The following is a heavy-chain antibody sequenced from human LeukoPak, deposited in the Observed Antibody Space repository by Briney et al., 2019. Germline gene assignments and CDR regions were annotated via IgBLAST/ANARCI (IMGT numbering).Heavy chain of an antibody. CDR2: TTSPVGHI. V-gene: IGHV3-21*01. CDR3: TRGGLMSIADH. CDR1: GFTFSTYS. Sequence: EGSLRLSCAASGFTFSTYSMNWVRQAPGKGLEWVSSTTSPVGHIYYADSLKGRITISRDNARNTLYLQMNSLRVEDTAVYSCTRGGLMSIADHWGQGTLVTVSS. J-gene: IGHJ5*02. D-gene: IGHD2-21*01.